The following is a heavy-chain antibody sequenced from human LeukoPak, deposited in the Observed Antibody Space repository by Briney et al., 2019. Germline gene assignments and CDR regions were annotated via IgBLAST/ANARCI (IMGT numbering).Heavy chain of an antibody. CDR3: ARDRDWAGYSYGFYY. CDR2: IIPIFGTA. J-gene: IGHJ4*02. Sequence: ASVKVSCKASGGTFSIYAISWVRQAPGQGLEWMGGIIPIFGTANYAQKFQGRVTITADESTSTAYMELSSLRSEDTAVYYCARDRDWAGYSYGFYYWGQGTLVTVSS. V-gene: IGHV1-69*13. CDR1: GGTFSIYA. D-gene: IGHD5-18*01.